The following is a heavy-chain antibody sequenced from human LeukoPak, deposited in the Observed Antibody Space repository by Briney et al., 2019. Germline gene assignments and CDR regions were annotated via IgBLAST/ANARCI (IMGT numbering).Heavy chain of an antibody. CDR2: MNPNSGNT. CDR1: GYTFTSYD. CDR3: ARGELWYYYDSSGYYNY. V-gene: IGHV1-8*01. J-gene: IGHJ4*02. D-gene: IGHD3-22*01. Sequence: GASVKVSCKASGYTFTSYDINWVRQATGQGLEWMGWMNPNSGNTGYAQKFQGRVTMTRNTSISTAYMELSSLRSEDTAVYYCARGELWYYYDSSGYYNYWGQGTLVTVSS.